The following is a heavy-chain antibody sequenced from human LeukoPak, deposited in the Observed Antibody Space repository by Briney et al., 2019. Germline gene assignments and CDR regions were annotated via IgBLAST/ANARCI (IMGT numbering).Heavy chain of an antibody. D-gene: IGHD3-10*01. J-gene: IGHJ6*03. CDR3: ARGGPTHYYYYMDV. CDR1: GYTFSNYG. Sequence: ASVKVSCKASGYTFSNYGITWVRQAPGQGLEWMGWISANNGDTNIAQKFQGRVLMTTDTSTSTAYMQLGSLRSDDTAVYYCARGGPTHYYYYMDVWGKGTTVVVSS. V-gene: IGHV1-18*04. CDR2: ISANNGDT.